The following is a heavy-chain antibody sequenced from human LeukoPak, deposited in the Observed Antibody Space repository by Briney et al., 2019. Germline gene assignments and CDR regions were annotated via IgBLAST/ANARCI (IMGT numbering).Heavy chain of an antibody. V-gene: IGHV4-59*08. J-gene: IGHJ4*02. CDR3: ARLASSGWSHCDY. D-gene: IGHD6-19*01. CDR2: IYYSGST. Sequence: SETLSLTCTVSGGSISGYYWSWTRQPPGKGPEWIGYIYYSGSTNYNPSLKSRVTISVDTSKNQFSLKMNSVTAAGTAVYYCARLASSGWSHCDYWGQGTLVTVSS. CDR1: GGSISGYY.